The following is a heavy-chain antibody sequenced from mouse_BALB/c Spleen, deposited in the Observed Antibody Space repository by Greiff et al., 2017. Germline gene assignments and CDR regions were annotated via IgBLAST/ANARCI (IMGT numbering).Heavy chain of an antibody. V-gene: IGHV1S137*01. CDR2: ISTYYGDA. CDR3: ARRGTTDYAMDE. J-gene: IGHJ4*01. D-gene: IGHD1-1*01. Sequence: QVQLQQSGAELVRPGVSVKISCKGSGYTFTDYAMHWVKQSHAKSLEWIGVISTYYGDASYNQKFKGKATMTVDKSSSTAYMELARLTSEDSAIYYCARRGTTDYAMDEWGQGTSVTVSS. CDR1: GYTFTDYA.